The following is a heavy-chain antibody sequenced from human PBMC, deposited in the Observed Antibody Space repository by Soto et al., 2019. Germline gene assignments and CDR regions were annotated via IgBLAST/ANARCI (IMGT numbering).Heavy chain of an antibody. V-gene: IGHV3-33*01. CDR3: ARDSDEMATTGGTDY. Sequence: GGSLRLSCAASGFTFSSYGMHWVRQAPGKGLEWVAVIWYDGSNKYYADSVKGRFTISRDNSKNTLYLQMNSLRAEDTAVYYCARDSDEMATTGGTDYWGQGTLVTVSS. D-gene: IGHD1-1*01. J-gene: IGHJ4*02. CDR2: IWYDGSNK. CDR1: GFTFSSYG.